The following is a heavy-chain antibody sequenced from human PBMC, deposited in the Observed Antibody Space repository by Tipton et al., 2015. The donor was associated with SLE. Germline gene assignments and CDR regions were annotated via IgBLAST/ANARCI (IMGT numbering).Heavy chain of an antibody. J-gene: IGHJ4*02. CDR3: ARWALTTMTD. CDR2: IYYTGGT. V-gene: IGHV4-59*08. D-gene: IGHD4-11*01. CDR1: GGSISSYY. Sequence: TLSLTCTVYGGSISSYYWSWIRQPTGKGLEWIGYIYYTGGTSYNPSLKSRVTMSVDTVKNQFALKLTSVTAADTAVYYCARWALTTMTDWGQGTVGTVSS.